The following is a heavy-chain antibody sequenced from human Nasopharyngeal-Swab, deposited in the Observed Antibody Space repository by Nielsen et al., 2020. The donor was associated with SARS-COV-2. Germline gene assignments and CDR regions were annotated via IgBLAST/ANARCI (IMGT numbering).Heavy chain of an antibody. V-gene: IGHV3-23*01. D-gene: IGHD3-9*01. CDR3: ARDRYEILIGWYFDS. J-gene: IGHJ4*02. CDR1: GYSFRTYG. Sequence: GGSLRLSCVASGYSFRTYGMSWVRQAPGKGREWVAAISGRGDISGRGGSTYDADSVKGRFTISRDNSKNTLSLQMNSLRAEDTAVYYCARDRYEILIGWYFDSWGQGTPVTVSS. CDR2: ISGRGDISGRGGST.